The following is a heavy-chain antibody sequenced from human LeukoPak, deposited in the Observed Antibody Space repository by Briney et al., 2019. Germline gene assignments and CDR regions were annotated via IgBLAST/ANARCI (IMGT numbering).Heavy chain of an antibody. Sequence: SETLSLTCTVSGGSISSYYWSWIRQPPGKGLEWIGYIYYSGSTNYNPSLKSRVTIPVDTSKNQFSLKLSSVTAADTAVYYCASAYCSSTSCYYFDYWGQGTLVTVSS. CDR2: IYYSGST. V-gene: IGHV4-59*01. CDR3: ASAYCSSTSCYYFDY. D-gene: IGHD2-2*01. J-gene: IGHJ4*02. CDR1: GGSISSYY.